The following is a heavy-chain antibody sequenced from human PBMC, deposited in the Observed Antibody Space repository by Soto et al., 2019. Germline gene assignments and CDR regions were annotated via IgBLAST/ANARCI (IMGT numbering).Heavy chain of an antibody. CDR1: RRTFFISA. J-gene: IGHJ4*02. CDR3: ARGTEWEQPSNQYYFAY. V-gene: IGHV1-69*10. D-gene: IGHD1-26*01. Sequence: PVKLSCKKSRRTFFISAWRWVRQAPEQGLEWVGGIIPSLGTIHVAQRFQGRVTFTADKSTNTAYMELNSLTSEDTALYYCARGTEWEQPSNQYYFAYWGQGTLVTVSS. CDR2: IIPSLGTI.